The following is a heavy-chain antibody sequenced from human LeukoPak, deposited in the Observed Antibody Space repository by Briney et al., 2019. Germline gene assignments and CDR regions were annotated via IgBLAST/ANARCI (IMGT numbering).Heavy chain of an antibody. Sequence: ASVKVSCKASGYTFTGYYMHWGRQAPGQGREWRGCINPNSGGTNYAQKFQGRVTMTRDTSISTAYMELSRLRSDDTAVYYCASVGYCGGDCYDNWFDPWGQGTLVTVSS. CDR1: GYTFTGYY. CDR3: ASVGYCGGDCYDNWFDP. J-gene: IGHJ5*02. V-gene: IGHV1-2*02. D-gene: IGHD2-21*02. CDR2: INPNSGGT.